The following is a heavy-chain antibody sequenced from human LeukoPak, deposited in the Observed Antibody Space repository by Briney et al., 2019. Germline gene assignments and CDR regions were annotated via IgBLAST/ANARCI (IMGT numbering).Heavy chain of an antibody. J-gene: IGHJ5*02. CDR2: FYYSVST. V-gene: IGHV4-59*08. CDR1: GDSFSTFY. CDR3: ARLGPHSKYNWFDP. D-gene: IGHD3-10*01. Sequence: SETLSLTCTVSGDSFSTFYWSWIRQPPGKGLEWIGYFYYSVSTNYNPSLKSRVTISVDASKNQFSLALRSVTAADTAVYYCARLGPHSKYNWFDPWGQGTLVTVAS.